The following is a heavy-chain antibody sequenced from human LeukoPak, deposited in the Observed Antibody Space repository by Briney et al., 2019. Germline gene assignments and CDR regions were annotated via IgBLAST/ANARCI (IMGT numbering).Heavy chain of an antibody. CDR3: ARHHYYDSSGYYSFPERNIDY. V-gene: IGHV5-51*01. Sequence: GESLKISCKGSGYSFTSYWIGWVRQMPGKGLEWMGIIYPGDPDTRYSPSFQGQVTISADKSISTAYLQWSSLKASDTAMYYCARHHYYDSSGYYSFPERNIDYWGQGTLVTVSS. CDR2: IYPGDPDT. CDR1: GYSFTSYW. J-gene: IGHJ4*02. D-gene: IGHD3-22*01.